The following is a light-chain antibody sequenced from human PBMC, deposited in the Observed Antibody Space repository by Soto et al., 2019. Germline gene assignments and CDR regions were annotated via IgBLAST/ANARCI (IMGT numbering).Light chain of an antibody. CDR3: QQYGSSPAIT. V-gene: IGKV3-20*01. CDR2: GAS. Sequence: EIVLTQSPGNLSLSPGERATLSCRASQSVSSSYLAWYQQKTGQAPRLLIYGASSRATGIPDRFSGSGSGTDFTLTISRLEPEDFAVYYCQQYGSSPAITFGQGTRLEIK. J-gene: IGKJ5*01. CDR1: QSVSSSY.